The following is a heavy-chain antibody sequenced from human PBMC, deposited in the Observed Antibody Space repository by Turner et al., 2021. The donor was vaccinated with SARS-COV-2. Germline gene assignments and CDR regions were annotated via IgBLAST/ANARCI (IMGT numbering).Heavy chain of an antibody. CDR3: ARVCNGNVCKNFDY. Sequence: QVQLVQSGAEVKKPGASVKVSCKASGYTFTAYNIHWLRQAPGQGLEWMGWVTANSGDTNYAQKFQGRVTMTRDTSISTAYTELSSLRSDDTAVYYCARVCNGNVCKNFDYWGQGTLVTVSS. CDR2: VTANSGDT. V-gene: IGHV1-2*02. D-gene: IGHD2-15*01. CDR1: GYTFTAYN. J-gene: IGHJ4*02.